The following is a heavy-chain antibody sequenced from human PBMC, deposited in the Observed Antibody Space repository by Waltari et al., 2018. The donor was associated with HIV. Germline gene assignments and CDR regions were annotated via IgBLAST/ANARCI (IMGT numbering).Heavy chain of an antibody. CDR2: ISSSSSYI. CDR3: ARDPVWYSQTNYYYGMDV. D-gene: IGHD2-8*01. J-gene: IGHJ6*02. CDR1: GFTFSSYS. Sequence: EVQLVESGGGLVKPGGSLRLSCAASGFTFSSYSMTWVRQAPGKGLEWVSSISSSSSYIYYADSVKGRFTISRDNAKNSLYLQMNSLRAEDTAVYYCARDPVWYSQTNYYYGMDVWGQGTTVTVSS. V-gene: IGHV3-21*01.